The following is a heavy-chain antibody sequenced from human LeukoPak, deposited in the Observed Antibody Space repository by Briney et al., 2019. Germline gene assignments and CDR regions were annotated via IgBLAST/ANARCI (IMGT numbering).Heavy chain of an antibody. CDR2: IIPIFGTA. CDR3: ARLAPHSHSYGSGGGSFDY. Sequence: SVKVSCKASGGTFSSYAISWVRRAPGQGLEWMGGIIPIFGTANYAQKFQGRVTITADESTSTAYMELSSLRSEDTAVYYCARLAPHSHSYGSGGGSFDYWGQGTLVTVSS. V-gene: IGHV1-69*13. J-gene: IGHJ4*02. CDR1: GGTFSSYA. D-gene: IGHD3-10*01.